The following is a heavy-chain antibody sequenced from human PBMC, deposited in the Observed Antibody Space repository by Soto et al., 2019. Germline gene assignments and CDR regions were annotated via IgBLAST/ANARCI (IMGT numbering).Heavy chain of an antibody. V-gene: IGHV4-31*03. CDR3: ARGDYYGSGPHGY. CDR2: IDYRGTT. Sequence: QVQLQESGPGLVKPSQTLSLTCTVSGGSISSGGYYWRWIRQHPGKGLEWVGYIDYRGTTFYNPSLKSRVTRSVDRSKNQFSLTLSSVTAADTDVDDCARGDYYGSGPHGYWVQGTLVTVS. D-gene: IGHD3-10*01. J-gene: IGHJ4*02. CDR1: GGSISSGGYY.